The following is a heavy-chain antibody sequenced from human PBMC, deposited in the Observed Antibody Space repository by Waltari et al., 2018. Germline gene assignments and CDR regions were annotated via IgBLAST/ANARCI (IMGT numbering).Heavy chain of an antibody. Sequence: EVQLVESGGGLVQPGGSLRLSCAASGFAFSSYWMSWVRQAPGKCLEWMANIKQDGSDTYYVDSVKGRFTMSRDNAENSLFLQMDSLGAEDTAVYFCARGRYAGGWYPVYFDYWGQGTLVTVSP. D-gene: IGHD6-19*01. CDR1: GFAFSSYW. J-gene: IGHJ4*02. CDR3: ARGRYAGGWYPVYFDY. V-gene: IGHV3-7*04. CDR2: IKQDGSDT.